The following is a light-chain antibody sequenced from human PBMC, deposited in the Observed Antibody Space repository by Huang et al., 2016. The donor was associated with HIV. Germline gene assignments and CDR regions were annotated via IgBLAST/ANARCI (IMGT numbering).Light chain of an antibody. Sequence: DIQMTQSPSSLSASVGDRVTITCRASQSISSYLNWYQQKPGKAPKPLIYAASSLQSGVQSRFSGSGSGTDFTLTISSLQPEDFATYHCQQSYSTPRTLGQGTKVEIK. CDR1: QSISSY. J-gene: IGKJ1*01. V-gene: IGKV1-39*01. CDR2: AAS. CDR3: QQSYSTPRT.